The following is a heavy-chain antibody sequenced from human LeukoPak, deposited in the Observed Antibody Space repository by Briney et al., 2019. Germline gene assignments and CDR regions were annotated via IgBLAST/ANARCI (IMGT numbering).Heavy chain of an antibody. J-gene: IGHJ4*02. CDR3: ARAMMVVANLWGVFDY. D-gene: IGHD3-22*01. V-gene: IGHV3-23*01. Sequence: GGSLRLSCAASGFTFSSYAMSWVRQAPGKGLEWVSGISGGGGSTYYADSVKGRFTTSRDNSKNTVYLQMNSLRAEDTAVYYCARAMMVVANLWGVFDYWGQGTLVTVSS. CDR1: GFTFSSYA. CDR2: ISGGGGST.